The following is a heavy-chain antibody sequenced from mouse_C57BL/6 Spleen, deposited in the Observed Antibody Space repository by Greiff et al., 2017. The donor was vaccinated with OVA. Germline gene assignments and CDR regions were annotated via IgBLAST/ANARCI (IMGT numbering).Heavy chain of an antibody. Sequence: VKLQQPGAELVMPGASVKLSCKASGYTFTSYWMHWVKQRPGQGLEWIGEIDPSDSYTNYNQKFKGKSTLTVDKSSSTAYMQLSSLTSEDSAVYYCARSTAQATSFAYWGQGTLVTVSA. D-gene: IGHD3-2*02. V-gene: IGHV1-69*01. J-gene: IGHJ3*01. CDR3: ARSTAQATSFAY. CDR2: IDPSDSYT. CDR1: GYTFTSYW.